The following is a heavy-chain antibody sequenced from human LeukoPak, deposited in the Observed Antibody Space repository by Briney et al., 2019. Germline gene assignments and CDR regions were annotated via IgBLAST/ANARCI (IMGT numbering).Heavy chain of an antibody. CDR3: AREREVGATPHFDY. V-gene: IGHV3-30*02. CDR1: GVTFSRHV. Sequence: GGSLRLSCAASGVTFSRHVMHWVRQAPGKGLEWVAFIPSDGSNNYYADSVKGRFTISRDNSKNTLYLQMNSLRVDDTAVYYCAREREVGATPHFDYWGQGTLVTVSS. J-gene: IGHJ4*02. D-gene: IGHD1-26*01. CDR2: IPSDGSNN.